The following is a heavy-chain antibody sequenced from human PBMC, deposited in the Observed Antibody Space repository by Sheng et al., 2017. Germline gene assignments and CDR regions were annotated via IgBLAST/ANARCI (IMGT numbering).Heavy chain of an antibody. J-gene: IGHJ3*01. D-gene: IGHD6-13*01. CDR2: INHSGTT. CDR3: ARGWGNSWFHRGALDV. V-gene: IGHV4-34*01. Sequence: QVQLQQWGTGLLKPSETLSLTCAVYGGSFSASYWTWVRQAPGKGLEWIGEINHSGTTNYNPSLMSRVTISVDTSTSQFSLKLRSVTAADTAVYYCARGWGNSWFHRGALDVWGPGTVVTVSS. CDR1: GGSFSASY.